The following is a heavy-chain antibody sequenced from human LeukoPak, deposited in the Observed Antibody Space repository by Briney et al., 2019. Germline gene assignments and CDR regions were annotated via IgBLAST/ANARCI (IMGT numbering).Heavy chain of an antibody. D-gene: IGHD6-13*01. V-gene: IGHV4-4*07. CDR1: GGSISSHY. J-gene: IGHJ4*02. CDR3: ARGPAASGYFDY. Sequence: SETLSLTCSVSGGSISSHYWSWLRQPAGKGLEWIGHIYSDGSVNYNPSVKRRVTMSVDTSENQFSLKLYFVTAADTAVFYCARGPAASGYFDYWDQGTLVTVSS. CDR2: IYSDGSV.